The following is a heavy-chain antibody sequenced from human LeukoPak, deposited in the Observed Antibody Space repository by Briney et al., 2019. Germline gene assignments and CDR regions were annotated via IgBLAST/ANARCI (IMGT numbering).Heavy chain of an antibody. D-gene: IGHD6-13*01. Sequence: ASVKVSCKASGYTFTGYYMHWVRQAPGQGLEWMGWINPNSGGTNYAQKFQGRVTMPRDTSISTAYMALSRLRSDDTAVYYCASLLGSSWYGGAFDIWGQGTMVTVSS. V-gene: IGHV1-2*02. CDR1: GYTFTGYY. J-gene: IGHJ3*02. CDR3: ASLLGSSWYGGAFDI. CDR2: INPNSGGT.